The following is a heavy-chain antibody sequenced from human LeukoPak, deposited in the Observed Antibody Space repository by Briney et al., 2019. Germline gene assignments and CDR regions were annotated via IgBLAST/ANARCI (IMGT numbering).Heavy chain of an antibody. CDR2: ISAYNGNT. Sequence: ASVKVSCKASGYTFTSYGISWVRQAPGQGLEWMGWISAYNGNTNYAQKLQGRVTMTTDTSTSTAYMELRSLRSDDTAVYYCARDSATTYYDFWSGYYPVYYIDVWGKGTTVTVSS. V-gene: IGHV1-18*01. CDR1: GYTFTSYG. D-gene: IGHD3-3*01. CDR3: ARDSATTYYDFWSGYYPVYYIDV. J-gene: IGHJ6*03.